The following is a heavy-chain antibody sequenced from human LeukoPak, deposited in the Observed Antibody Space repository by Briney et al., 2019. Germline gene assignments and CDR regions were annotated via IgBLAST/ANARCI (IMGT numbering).Heavy chain of an antibody. CDR1: GFTFSDYY. CDR2: ISSSRSYT. V-gene: IGHV3-11*05. J-gene: IGHJ6*02. D-gene: IGHD2-2*01. Sequence: PGGSLRLSCAASGFTFSDYYMSWIRQAPGKGLEWVSYISSSRSYTNNAYSVKGRFTIARENPKNSLYLKMNSLRAEDTAVYYCARDQGGTSSKHDAGLDVGGQGTTVTVSS. CDR3: ARDQGGTSSKHDAGLDV.